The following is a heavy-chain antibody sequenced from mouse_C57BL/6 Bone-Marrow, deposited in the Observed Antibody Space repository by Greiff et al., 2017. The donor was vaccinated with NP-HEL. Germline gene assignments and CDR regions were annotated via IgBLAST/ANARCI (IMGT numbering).Heavy chain of an antibody. CDR3: ARLPGGGYVYFDY. D-gene: IGHD2-2*01. CDR2: IYPGDGDT. Sequence: QVQLQQSGPELVKPGASVKISCKASGYAFSSSWMNWVKQRPGKGLEWIGRIYPGDGDTNYNGKFKGKATLTADKSSSTAYMQLSSLTSEDSAVYCCARLPGGGYVYFDYWGQGTTLTVSS. V-gene: IGHV1-82*01. CDR1: GYAFSSSW. J-gene: IGHJ2*01.